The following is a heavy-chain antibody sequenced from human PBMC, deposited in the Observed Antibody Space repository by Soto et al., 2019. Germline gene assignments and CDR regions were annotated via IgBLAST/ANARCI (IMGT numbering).Heavy chain of an antibody. CDR2: IYYSGST. Sequence: SETLSLTCSVSGGSISDYYWSWIWQPPGKGLEWIGYIYYSGSTNYNPSLKSRVTISADTSKNQFSLKLSSVTAADTAVYYCAAVRVATPSHFDYWGQGTLVTVS. CDR3: AAVRVATPSHFDY. D-gene: IGHD5-12*01. J-gene: IGHJ4*02. CDR1: GGSISDYY. V-gene: IGHV4-59*01.